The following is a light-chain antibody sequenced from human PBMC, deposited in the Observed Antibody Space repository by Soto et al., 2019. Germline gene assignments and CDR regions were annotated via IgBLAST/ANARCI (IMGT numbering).Light chain of an antibody. CDR1: QSVSSY. J-gene: IGKJ1*01. CDR2: DAS. CDR3: QQPWT. V-gene: IGKV3-11*01. Sequence: EIVLTQSPATLSLSPGERATLSCRASQSVSSYLAWYQQKPGQAPRLLIYDASNRATGIPARFSGSGSGTDFTLTISSLEPEEFAVYYCQQPWTFGQGTKGEIK.